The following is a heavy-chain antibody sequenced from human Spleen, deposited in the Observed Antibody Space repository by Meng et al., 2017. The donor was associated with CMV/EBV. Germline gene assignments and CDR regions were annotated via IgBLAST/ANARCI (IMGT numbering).Heavy chain of an antibody. CDR1: GYTFSSYG. V-gene: IGHV1-18*01. CDR3: ARDNWDLRFFDY. Sequence: SCKASGYTFSSYGISWVRQAPGQGLEWMGWISPYNGNINYAQKLQGRVTMTTDSSTSTAYMELRSLTSDDTAVYYCARDNWDLRFFDYWGQGTLVTVSS. CDR2: ISPYNGNI. J-gene: IGHJ4*02. D-gene: IGHD7-27*01.